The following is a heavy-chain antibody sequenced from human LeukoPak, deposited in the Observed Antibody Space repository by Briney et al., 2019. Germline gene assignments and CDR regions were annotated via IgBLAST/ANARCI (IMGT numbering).Heavy chain of an antibody. CDR3: ARLFSSSWYRGAFDL. CDR1: GVSISSSSYY. CDR2: IYYSGNT. Sequence: SETLSLTCTVSGVSISSSSYYWGWIRQPPGKGLEWIGSIYYSGNTYYNPSLKSRVTISVDTSKNQFSLKLSSVTAADTAVYYCARLFSSSWYRGAFDLWGQGTMVTVSS. D-gene: IGHD6-13*01. J-gene: IGHJ3*01. V-gene: IGHV4-39*01.